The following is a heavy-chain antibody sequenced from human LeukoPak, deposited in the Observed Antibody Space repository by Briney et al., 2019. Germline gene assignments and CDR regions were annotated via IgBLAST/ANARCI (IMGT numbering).Heavy chain of an antibody. CDR3: AKNSAVTHGEEYFDS. CDR2: ISYDGSNK. J-gene: IGHJ4*02. V-gene: IGHV3-30*18. CDR1: GFTFSSYG. D-gene: IGHD4-17*01. Sequence: GGSLRLSCAASGFTFSSYGMHWVRQAPGKGLEWVAVISYDGSNKYYADSVKGRFTISRDNSKNTLFLQMNSLTAEDTAVYYCAKNSAVTHGEEYFDSWGQGTLVTVSS.